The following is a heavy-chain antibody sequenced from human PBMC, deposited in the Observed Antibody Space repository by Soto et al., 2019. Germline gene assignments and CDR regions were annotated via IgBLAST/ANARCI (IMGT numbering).Heavy chain of an antibody. D-gene: IGHD1-1*01. Sequence: GGSLRLSCAAFGLTISGKKYVAWVRQAPGKGLEWVSALYDVDGSFYADSVKGRFTTSSDSSKTTVYLQMNDLRPDDTAVYYCATWHEREHAYDLWGQGTLVTVSS. J-gene: IGHJ3*01. CDR1: GLTISGKKY. CDR2: LYDVDGS. CDR3: ATWHEREHAYDL. V-gene: IGHV3-53*01.